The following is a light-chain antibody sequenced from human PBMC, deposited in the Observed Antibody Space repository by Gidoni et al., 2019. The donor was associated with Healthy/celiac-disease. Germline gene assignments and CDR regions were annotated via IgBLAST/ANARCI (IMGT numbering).Light chain of an antibody. CDR2: GAS. CDR1: QSVSSSY. J-gene: IGKJ4*01. Sequence: DIVLTQSPGTLSLSPGERATLSCRASQSVSSSYLAWYQQKPGQAPRLLIHGASSRATGIPDRFSGSGSGTDFTLTISRLEPEDFAVYYCQQYGSSPRVTFGGGTKVEIK. V-gene: IGKV3-20*01. CDR3: QQYGSSPRVT.